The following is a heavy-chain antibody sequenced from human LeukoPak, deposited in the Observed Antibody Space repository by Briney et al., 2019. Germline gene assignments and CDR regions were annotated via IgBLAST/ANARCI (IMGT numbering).Heavy chain of an antibody. CDR3: ARGSHYFLDV. D-gene: IGHD3-16*01. CDR2: IYTGGST. J-gene: IGHJ6*02. V-gene: IGHV3-66*01. CDR1: GFTVSSNY. Sequence: GGSLRPSCAASGFTVSSNYMNWVRQAPGKGLEWVSVIYTGGSTYYADSVRGRFSISRDTSKNTLSLQMNSLRVEDTAVYYCARGSHYFLDVWGQGTTVTDSS.